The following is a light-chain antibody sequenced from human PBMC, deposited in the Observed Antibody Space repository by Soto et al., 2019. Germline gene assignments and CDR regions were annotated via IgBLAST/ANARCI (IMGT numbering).Light chain of an antibody. J-gene: IGLJ1*01. V-gene: IGLV2-8*01. CDR1: SSDIGTYDY. CDR3: TSYTGDDFTFV. Sequence: QSVLTRPPSASGSLGQSVTISCTGTSSDIGTYDYVSWYQQHPGRAPKLIIFEVGKRPSGVPDRFSGSKSGNTASLIVSGLQPDDEAEYHCTSYTGDDFTFVFGTGTKVTVL. CDR2: EVG.